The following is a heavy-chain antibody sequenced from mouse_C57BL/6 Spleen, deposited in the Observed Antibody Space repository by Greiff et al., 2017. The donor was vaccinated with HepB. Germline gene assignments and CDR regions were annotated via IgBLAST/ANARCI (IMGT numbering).Heavy chain of an antibody. D-gene: IGHD1-3*01. V-gene: IGHV1-4*01. CDR3: AREGLKLGYFDV. J-gene: IGHJ1*03. Sequence: VQLQQSGAELARPGASVKMSCKASGYTFTSYTMHWVKQRPGQGLEWIGYINPSSGYTKYNQKFKDKATLTADKSSSTAYMQLSSLTSEDSAVYDCAREGLKLGYFDVWGTGTTVTVSS. CDR2: INPSSGYT. CDR1: GYTFTSYT.